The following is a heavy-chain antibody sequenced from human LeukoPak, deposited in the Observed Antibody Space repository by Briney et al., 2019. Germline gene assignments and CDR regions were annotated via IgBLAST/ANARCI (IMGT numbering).Heavy chain of an antibody. CDR3: ARGRRGWYHKFDY. D-gene: IGHD6-19*01. V-gene: IGHV3-74*01. Sequence: GGSLRLSGAASGITFSAYWMHWVRQAPGKGLVWVARINSDGSTTTYADSVKGRFPISRDNAKNPPYLQMASRRLEDTAVFYCARGRRGWYHKFDYWGQGALVTVSS. CDR1: GITFSAYW. CDR2: INSDGSTT. J-gene: IGHJ4*02.